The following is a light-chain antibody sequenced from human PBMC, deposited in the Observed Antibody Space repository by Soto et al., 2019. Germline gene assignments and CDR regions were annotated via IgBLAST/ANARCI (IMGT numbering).Light chain of an antibody. CDR3: SSYTSSSTFPYV. J-gene: IGLJ1*01. CDR2: DVN. Sequence: QSALTQPASVSGSPGQSITISCTGTSSDIGGYNYVYWYQQHPGKAPKLVISDVNNRPSGISIRFSGSKSGNTASLTISGLQAEDEADYYCSSYTSSSTFPYVFGTGTKVTVL. V-gene: IGLV2-14*03. CDR1: SSDIGGYNY.